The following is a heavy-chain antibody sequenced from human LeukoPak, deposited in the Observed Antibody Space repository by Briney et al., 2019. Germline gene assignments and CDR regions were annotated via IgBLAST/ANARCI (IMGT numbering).Heavy chain of an antibody. V-gene: IGHV4-39*01. Sequence: SETLSLTCTVSGGSISSSSYYWGWIRQPPGKGLEWIGSIYYSGSTYYNASLKSRVTISVDTSKNQFSLKLSSVTAADTAVYYCASGGRFGEFGVRWGQGTLVTVSS. J-gene: IGHJ4*02. CDR1: GGSISSSSYY. CDR2: IYYSGST. D-gene: IGHD3-10*01. CDR3: ASGGRFGEFGVR.